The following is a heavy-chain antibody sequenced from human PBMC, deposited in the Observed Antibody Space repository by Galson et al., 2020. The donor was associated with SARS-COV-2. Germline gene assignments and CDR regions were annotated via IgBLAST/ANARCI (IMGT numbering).Heavy chain of an antibody. CDR3: VRHPLYCSSNSCYEFWFDP. D-gene: IGHD2-2*01. Sequence: SQTLSLTCTVSGGSISSSSYYWGWIRQPPGKGLEWIGSIYYSGSTYYNPSLKSRVTISVDTSKNQFSLKLSSVTAADTAVYYCVRHPLYCSSNSCYEFWFDPWGQGTLVTVSS. CDR2: IYYSGST. V-gene: IGHV4-39*01. J-gene: IGHJ5*02. CDR1: GGSISSSSYY.